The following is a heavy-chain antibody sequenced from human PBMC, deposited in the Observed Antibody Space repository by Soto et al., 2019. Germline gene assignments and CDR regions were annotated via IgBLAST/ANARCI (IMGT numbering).Heavy chain of an antibody. Sequence: QVQLVESGGGVVQPGRSLRLSCAASGFTFINYAMHWVRQAPGKGLEWVAVISYDGSNKYYADSVKGRFTISRDNSKNTMYLQKNSLSAEDTAVYHCARDQVKGTMTILWGQGTLVTVSS. V-gene: IGHV3-30-3*01. CDR3: ARDQVKGTMTIL. CDR2: ISYDGSNK. D-gene: IGHD4-17*01. J-gene: IGHJ4*02. CDR1: GFTFINYA.